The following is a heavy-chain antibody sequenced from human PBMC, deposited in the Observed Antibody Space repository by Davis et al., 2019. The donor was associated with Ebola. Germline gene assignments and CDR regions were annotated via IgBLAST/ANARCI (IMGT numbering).Heavy chain of an antibody. Sequence: PGGSLRLSCAASGFTFTTAWMSWVRQAPGKGLEWVGRIKSKVSGGTISYAAPVKGRFSISRDDSKNTLYLQMNSLKSEDTAMYYCMSRGLVSATDEAFDIWGQGTVVTVSS. J-gene: IGHJ3*02. V-gene: IGHV3-15*05. CDR3: MSRGLVSATDEAFDI. D-gene: IGHD1-1*01. CDR1: GFTFTTAW. CDR2: IKSKVSGGTI.